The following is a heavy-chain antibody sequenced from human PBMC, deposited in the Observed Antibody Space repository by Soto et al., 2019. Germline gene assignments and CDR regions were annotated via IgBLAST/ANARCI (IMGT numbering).Heavy chain of an antibody. CDR3: ARLHRLGPSRIDY. D-gene: IGHD7-27*01. CDR1: GGSISSSSYY. V-gene: IGHV4-39*01. CDR2: IYYSGST. Sequence: SETLSLTCTVSGGSISSSSYYWGWIRQPPGKGLEWIGSIYYSGSTYYNPSPKSRVTISVDTSKNQFSLKLSSVTAADTAVYYCARLHRLGPSRIDYRGQGTLVTVSS. J-gene: IGHJ4*02.